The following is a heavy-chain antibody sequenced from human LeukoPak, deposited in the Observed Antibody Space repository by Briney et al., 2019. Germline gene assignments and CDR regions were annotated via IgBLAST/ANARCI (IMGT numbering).Heavy chain of an antibody. CDR1: GYSFNDKY. J-gene: IGHJ4*02. CDR2: INPNSGGT. D-gene: IGHD4-23*01. V-gene: IGHV1-2*02. Sequence: RASVKVSCKASGYSFNDKYLHWVRQAPGQGLEWMGSINPNSGGTNYAQKFQGRVTMTTDTSMSTAYMELSRLTSDDTAVYYCARVRSGAGNSPTWDYWGQGTLVTVSS. CDR3: ARVRSGAGNSPTWDY.